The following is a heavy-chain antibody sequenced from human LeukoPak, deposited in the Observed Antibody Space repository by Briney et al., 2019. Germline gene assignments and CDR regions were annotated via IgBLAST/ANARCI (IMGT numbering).Heavy chain of an antibody. J-gene: IGHJ4*02. CDR2: ISDDGSTE. V-gene: IGHV3-30*18. D-gene: IGHD6-6*01. CDR1: GFTFSRYG. Sequence: GGSLRLSCAASGFTFSRYGMHWVRQAPGKGLEWVAVISDDGSTEYYADSVKGRFTISRDNSKNTLYLQMNSLRAEDTAVYYCAKDDLSSLDYWGQGTLVTVSS. CDR3: AKDDLSSLDY.